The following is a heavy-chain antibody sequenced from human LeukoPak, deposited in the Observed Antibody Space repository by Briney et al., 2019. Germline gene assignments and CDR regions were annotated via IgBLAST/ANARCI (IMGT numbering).Heavy chain of an antibody. CDR3: AELGITMIGGV. CDR2: IYSGGST. J-gene: IGHJ6*04. Sequence: GGSLRLSCAASGFAVSSNYMSWVRQAPGKGLEWVAVIYSGGSTNYADSVKGRFTISRDNSKNTLYLQMNSLRAEDTAVYYCAELGITMIGGVWGKGTTVTISS. CDR1: GFAVSSNY. V-gene: IGHV3-66*01. D-gene: IGHD3-10*02.